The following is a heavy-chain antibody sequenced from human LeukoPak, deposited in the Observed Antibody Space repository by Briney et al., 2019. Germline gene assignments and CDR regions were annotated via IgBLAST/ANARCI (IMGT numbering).Heavy chain of an antibody. CDR2: IDWNGGNI. Sequence: PGGSLRLSCAASGFTFGDYAMHWVRQAPGKGLEWVSGIDWNGGNIGYADSVKGRFTISRDNAKSSLYLQMNSLIIEDTAFYYCAKSLGGWFGGLDYWGQGTLVTVSS. D-gene: IGHD3-10*01. V-gene: IGHV3-9*01. J-gene: IGHJ4*02. CDR3: AKSLGGWFGGLDY. CDR1: GFTFGDYA.